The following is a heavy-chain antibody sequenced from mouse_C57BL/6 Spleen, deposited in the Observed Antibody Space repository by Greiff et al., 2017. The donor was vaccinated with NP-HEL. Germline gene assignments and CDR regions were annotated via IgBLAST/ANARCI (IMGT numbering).Heavy chain of an antibody. CDR3: ASYDGCYWYFDV. J-gene: IGHJ1*03. CDR1: GFSLTSYG. V-gene: IGHV2-2*01. D-gene: IGHD2-3*01. CDR2: IWSGGST. Sequence: QVQLQQSGPGLVQPSQSLSITCTVSGFSLTSYGVHWVRQSPGKGLEWLGVIWSGGSTDYNAAFISRLSISKDNSKGQVFFRMNSLQADDTAIYYCASYDGCYWYFDVWGTGTTVTVSS.